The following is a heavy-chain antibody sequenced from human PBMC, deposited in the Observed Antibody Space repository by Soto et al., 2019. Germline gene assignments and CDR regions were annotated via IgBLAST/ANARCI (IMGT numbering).Heavy chain of an antibody. Sequence: GASVKGSCKASGYTFTSYGISWVGQAPGQGLEWMGWISAYNGNTNYAQKLQGRVTMTTDTSTSTAYMELSSLRSEDTAVYYCARVRLNSDCISTSCYAGDWYFDLWGRGTLVTVSS. CDR1: GYTFTSYG. CDR2: ISAYNGNT. J-gene: IGHJ2*01. CDR3: ARVRLNSDCISTSCYAGDWYFDL. V-gene: IGHV1-18*01. D-gene: IGHD2-2*01.